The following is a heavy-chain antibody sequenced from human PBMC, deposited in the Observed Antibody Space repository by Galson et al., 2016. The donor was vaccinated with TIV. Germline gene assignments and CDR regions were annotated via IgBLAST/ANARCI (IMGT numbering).Heavy chain of an antibody. D-gene: IGHD2-21*01. J-gene: IGHJ6*02. CDR1: GLTVSDNY. CDR3: ARERRHCGNECYLYYYYGMDV. CDR2: IYCGGGT. V-gene: IGHV3-66*02. Sequence: SLRLSCAASGLTVSDNYMTWVRRAPGKGLEWVSMIYCGGGTSYADSVRGRFTISRDNSKNTVYLQTNRLRPQDTAVYYCARERRHCGNECYLYYYYGMDVWGQGTTVTVSS.